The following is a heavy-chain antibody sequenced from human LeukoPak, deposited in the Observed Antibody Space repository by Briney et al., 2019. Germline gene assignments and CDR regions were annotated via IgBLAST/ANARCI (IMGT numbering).Heavy chain of an antibody. D-gene: IGHD1-26*01. V-gene: IGHV4-34*01. CDR3: ARVVKVGITWFHP. J-gene: IGHJ5*02. CDR1: GGSFSGYY. CDR2: INHSGST. Sequence: PSETLSLTCAVYGGSFSGYYWSWIRQPPGKGLEWIGKINHSGSTNYNPSLKSRVTISVDTSKNQFSLKLSSVTAADTAVYYCARVVKVGITWFHPWGQGTLVTVSS.